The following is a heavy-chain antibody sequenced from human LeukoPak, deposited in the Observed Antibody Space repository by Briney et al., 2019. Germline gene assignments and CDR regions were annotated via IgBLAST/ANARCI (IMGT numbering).Heavy chain of an antibody. CDR2: IDPSDSYT. J-gene: IGHJ4*02. V-gene: IGHV5-10-1*01. D-gene: IGHD2-21*02. CDR3: ARLEGPAYCGGDCYYFDY. Sequence: GESLKISCKGSGYSFTSYWISWVRQMPGKGLEWMGRIDPSDSYTNYSPSFQGHVTISADKSISTAYLQWSSLKASDTAMYYCARLEGPAYCGGDCYYFDYWGQGTQVTVSS. CDR1: GYSFTSYW.